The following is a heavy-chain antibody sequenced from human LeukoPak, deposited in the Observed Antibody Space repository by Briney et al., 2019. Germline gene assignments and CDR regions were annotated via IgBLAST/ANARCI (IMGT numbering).Heavy chain of an antibody. D-gene: IGHD6-13*01. CDR1: GASISSSSYS. Sequence: PSETLSLTCTISGASISSSSYSWAWIRQPPGKGLEWIGRIYYGGSTYYNPTLKSRVTISVDTSKNQFSLKLSSVTASDTAVYYCARRVAQQLLWYYQGMDVWGQGTTVTVSS. CDR2: IYYGGST. J-gene: IGHJ6*02. V-gene: IGHV4-39*01. CDR3: ARRVAQQLLWYYQGMDV.